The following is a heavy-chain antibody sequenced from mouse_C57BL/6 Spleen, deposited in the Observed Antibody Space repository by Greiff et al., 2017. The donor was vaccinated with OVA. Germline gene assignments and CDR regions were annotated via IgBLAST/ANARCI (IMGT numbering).Heavy chain of an antibody. V-gene: IGHV1-63*01. CDR3: ARLYDYDDVPYFDY. Sequence: QVQLKESGAELVRPGTSVKMSCKASGYTFTNYWIGWAKQRPGHGLEWIGDIYPGGGYTNYNEKFKGKATLTADKSSSTAYMQFSSLTSEDSAIYYCARLYDYDDVPYFDYWGQGTTLTVSS. CDR1: GYTFTNYW. CDR2: IYPGGGYT. J-gene: IGHJ2*01. D-gene: IGHD2-4*01.